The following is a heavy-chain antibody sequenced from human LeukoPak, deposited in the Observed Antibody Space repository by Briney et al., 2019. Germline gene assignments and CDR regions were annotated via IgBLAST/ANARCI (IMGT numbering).Heavy chain of an antibody. D-gene: IGHD2-15*01. V-gene: IGHV1-2*06. CDR3: ASRAASVTLGY. CDR1: GYTFTSYG. CDR2: MNPSSGVT. Sequence: ASVKVSCKASGYTFTSYGISWVRQAPGQGLEWMGRMNPSSGVTNYAQKFQGRVTMTRDTSINTAYLDLSALKSDDTAVYYCASRAASVTLGYWGQGTLVTVSS. J-gene: IGHJ1*01.